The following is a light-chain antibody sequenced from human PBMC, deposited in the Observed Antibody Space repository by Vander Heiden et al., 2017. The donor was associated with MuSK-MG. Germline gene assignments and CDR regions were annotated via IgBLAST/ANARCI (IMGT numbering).Light chain of an antibody. Sequence: DIQMTQSPSTLSASVRDRVTITCRASQIISTWLAWYQQKPGKAPKLLIYKASSLESGVPSRFTGSASGTEFTLSISSLHPDHFTTSYCQQETSYPRTFGQGTRLEIK. CDR2: KAS. CDR1: QIISTW. J-gene: IGKJ1*01. V-gene: IGKV1-5*03. CDR3: QQETSYPRT.